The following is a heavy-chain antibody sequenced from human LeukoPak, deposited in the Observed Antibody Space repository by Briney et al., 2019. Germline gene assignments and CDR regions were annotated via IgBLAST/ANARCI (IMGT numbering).Heavy chain of an antibody. V-gene: IGHV3-7*01. Sequence: PGGSLRLSCAASAFTLSGYWMTWVRQAPGKGLEWVANINRDGSEKHYVDSVKGRFTISRDNARNSLFLQMDSLRAEDTALYFCARDDGGRYSAGWYDVFDIWGPGTMVTVSS. J-gene: IGHJ3*02. CDR3: ARDDGGRYSAGWYDVFDI. CDR1: AFTLSGYW. D-gene: IGHD6-13*01. CDR2: INRDGSEK.